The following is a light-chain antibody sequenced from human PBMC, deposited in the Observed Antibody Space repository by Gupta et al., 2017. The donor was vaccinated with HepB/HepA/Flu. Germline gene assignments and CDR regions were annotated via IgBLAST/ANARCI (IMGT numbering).Light chain of an antibody. J-gene: IGKJ1*01. V-gene: IGKV3-11*01. CDR2: DAS. CDR1: QSISYY. Sequence: EIVLTQSPPTLSLSPGERATLSCRASQSISYYVAWYQQKPGQAPRLLIYDASRRATGIPARFSGSGSGTDFTLIINSLEPEDFAVYYCQQRSDWPRTFGQGTKMEI. CDR3: QQRSDWPRT.